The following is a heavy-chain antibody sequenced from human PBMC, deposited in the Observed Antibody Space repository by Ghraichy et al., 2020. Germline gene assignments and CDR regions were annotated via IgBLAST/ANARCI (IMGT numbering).Heavy chain of an antibody. J-gene: IGHJ4*02. V-gene: IGHV3-30-3*01. CDR2: ISYDGSNK. CDR1: GFTFSSYA. D-gene: IGHD3-22*01. Sequence: GGSLRLSCAASGFTFSSYAMHWVRQAPGKGLEWVAVISYDGSNKYYADSVKGRFTISRDNSKNTLYLQMNSLRAEDTAVYYCARAWARITMIVASDYWGQGTLVTVSS. CDR3: ARAWARITMIVASDY.